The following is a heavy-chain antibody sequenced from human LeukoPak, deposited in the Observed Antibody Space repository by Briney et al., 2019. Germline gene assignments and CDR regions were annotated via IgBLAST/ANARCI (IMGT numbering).Heavy chain of an antibody. CDR3: ARSHMIVVVPGAFDI. J-gene: IGHJ3*02. Sequence: SETLSLTCAISGYSISSGYYWGWIRQPPGKGLEWIGSIYHSGSTYYNPSLKSRVTISVDTSKNQFSLKLSSVTAADTAVYYCARSHMIVVVPGAFDIWGQGTMVAVSS. V-gene: IGHV4-38-2*01. CDR2: IYHSGST. D-gene: IGHD3-22*01. CDR1: GYSISSGYY.